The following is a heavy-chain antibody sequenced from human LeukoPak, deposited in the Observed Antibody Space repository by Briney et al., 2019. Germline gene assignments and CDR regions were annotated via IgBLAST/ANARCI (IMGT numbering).Heavy chain of an antibody. CDR1: GFTFSTYA. J-gene: IGHJ4*02. D-gene: IGHD3-22*01. CDR2: ISGSGGTT. V-gene: IGHV3-23*01. Sequence: GGSLRLSCAASGFTFSTYAISWVRQAPGKGLEWVSAISGSGGTTSYADSVKGRFTISRDNSKNTLYLQMNSLTAEDTAVYYFAKKDDYDGRLYWGQGTLVTVSS. CDR3: AKKDDYDGRLY.